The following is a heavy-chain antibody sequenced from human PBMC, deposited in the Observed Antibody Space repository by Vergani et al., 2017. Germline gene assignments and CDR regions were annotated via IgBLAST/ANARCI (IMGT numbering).Heavy chain of an antibody. CDR3: AREGCTNGVCYTGFDY. Sequence: QVQLVESGGGLVKPGGSLRLSCAASGFTFSDYYMSWIRQAPGKGLEWVSYISSSSSYTNYADSVKGRFTISRDNAKNSLYLQMNSLRAEDTAVYYWAREGCTNGVCYTGFDYWGQGTLVTVSS. J-gene: IGHJ4*02. CDR1: GFTFSDYY. D-gene: IGHD2-8*01. V-gene: IGHV3-11*05. CDR2: ISSSSSYT.